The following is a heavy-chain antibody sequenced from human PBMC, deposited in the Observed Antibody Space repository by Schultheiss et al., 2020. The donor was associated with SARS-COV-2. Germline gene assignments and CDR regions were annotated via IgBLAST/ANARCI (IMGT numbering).Heavy chain of an antibody. CDR3: AKPYLSGYYYASAFDI. D-gene: IGHD3-22*01. Sequence: GESLKISCAASGFTVSSNYMSWVRQAPGKGLEWVSVIYSGGSTYYADSVKGRFTISRDNSKNTLYLQMNSLRAEDTAVYYCAKPYLSGYYYASAFDIWGQGTMVTVSS. CDR2: IYSGGST. V-gene: IGHV3-66*02. CDR1: GFTVSSNY. J-gene: IGHJ3*02.